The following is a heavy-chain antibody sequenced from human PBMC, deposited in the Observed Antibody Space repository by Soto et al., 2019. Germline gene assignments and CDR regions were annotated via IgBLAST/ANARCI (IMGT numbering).Heavy chain of an antibody. CDR3: AREPLYGGNSLYFAY. CDR1: GGTFSSYA. V-gene: IGHV1-69*12. D-gene: IGHD2-21*02. CDR2: IIPIFGTA. J-gene: IGHJ4*02. Sequence: QVQLVQSGAEVKKPGSSVKVSCKASGGTFSSYAISWVRQAPGQGLEWMGGIIPIFGTANYAQKFQGRVTITADESTSTAYMEPSSLRSEDTAVYYCAREPLYGGNSLYFAYWGQGTLVTVSS.